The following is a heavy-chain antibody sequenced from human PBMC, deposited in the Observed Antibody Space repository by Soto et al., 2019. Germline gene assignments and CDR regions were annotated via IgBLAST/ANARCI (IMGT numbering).Heavy chain of an antibody. CDR3: ASLGDDNAFDI. V-gene: IGHV3-66*01. CDR2: IYSGGST. Sequence: EVQLVASGGGLVQHGGSLRLSCAASGFTVSSNYMSWVRQAPGTGLEGVSAIYSGGSTYYADSVNGRFTSSRDNSKNTLYLQMNSLRAEDTAVYYCASLGDDNAFDIWGKGTMVTVSS. D-gene: IGHD3-16*01. CDR1: GFTVSSNY. J-gene: IGHJ3*02.